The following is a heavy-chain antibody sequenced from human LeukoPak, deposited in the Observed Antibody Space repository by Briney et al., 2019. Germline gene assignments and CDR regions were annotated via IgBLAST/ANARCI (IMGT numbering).Heavy chain of an antibody. V-gene: IGHV4-38-2*02. CDR2: IYHSGST. CDR3: ARDRGSGYYFLK. D-gene: IGHD3-22*01. Sequence: SQTLSLTCTVSGGSISSGYYWGWIRQPPGKGLEWIGSIYHSGSTYYNPSLKSRVTISVDTSKNQFSLKLSSVTAADTAVYYCARDRGSGYYFLKWGQGTLVTVSS. CDR1: GGSISSGYY. J-gene: IGHJ4*02.